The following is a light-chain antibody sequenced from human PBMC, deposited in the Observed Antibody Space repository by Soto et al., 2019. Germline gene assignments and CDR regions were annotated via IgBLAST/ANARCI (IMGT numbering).Light chain of an antibody. J-gene: IGLJ1*01. CDR3: QSYDSSLSGYV. CDR2: GNS. V-gene: IGLV1-40*01. Sequence: SVLTQPPSVSGAPGQRVTISSTGSSSNIGAGYDVHWYQQLPGTAPKLLIYGNSNRPSGVPDRFSGSKSGTSASLAITGLQAEDEADHYCQSYDSSLSGYVFGTGTKVTVL. CDR1: SSNIGAGYD.